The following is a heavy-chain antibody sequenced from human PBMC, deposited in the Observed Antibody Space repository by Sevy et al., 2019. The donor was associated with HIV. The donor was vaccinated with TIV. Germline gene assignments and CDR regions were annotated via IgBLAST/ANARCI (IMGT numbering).Heavy chain of an antibody. D-gene: IGHD4-17*01. J-gene: IGHJ3*02. CDR3: ARADYGGNSHDAFDI. V-gene: IGHV4-59*01. Sequence: SETLSLTCTVPGGSISSYYWSWIRQPPGKGLEWIGYIYYSGSTNYNPSLKSRVTISVDTSKNQFSLKLSSVTAADTAVYYCARADYGGNSHDAFDIWGQGTMVTVSS. CDR1: GGSISSYY. CDR2: IYYSGST.